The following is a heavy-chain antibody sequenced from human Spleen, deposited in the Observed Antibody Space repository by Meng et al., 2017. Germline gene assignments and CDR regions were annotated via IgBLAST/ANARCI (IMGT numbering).Heavy chain of an antibody. J-gene: IGHJ4*02. CDR2: INHSGST. D-gene: IGHD6-13*01. Sequence: SETLSLTCGVYGWALNNHYWSWIRQPPGKGLEWIGEINHSGSTNYNPSLKSPVTISVDTSKNQFSLKLSSVTAADTAVYYCERGNNSSWAFRYYFDYWGQGTLVTVSS. CDR1: GWALNNHY. CDR3: ERGNNSSWAFRYYFDY. V-gene: IGHV4-34*01.